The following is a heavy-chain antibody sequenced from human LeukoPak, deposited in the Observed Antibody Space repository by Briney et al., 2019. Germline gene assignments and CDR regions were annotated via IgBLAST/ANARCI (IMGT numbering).Heavy chain of an antibody. CDR2: VYYSGNT. Sequence: SGTLSLTCSVSGESISSGRHYWGWLRQTPGKGLEWIGSVYYSGNTFHNPSLKSRVTTSVDTSKNQVSLRVNFVTAAGTAVYYCARHLSGTTTAHYFDYWGQGILVTVSS. CDR1: GESISSGRHY. D-gene: IGHD1-1*01. J-gene: IGHJ4*02. V-gene: IGHV4-39*01. CDR3: ARHLSGTTTAHYFDY.